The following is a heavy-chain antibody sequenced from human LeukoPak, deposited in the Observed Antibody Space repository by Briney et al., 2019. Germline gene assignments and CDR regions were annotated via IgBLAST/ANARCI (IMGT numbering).Heavy chain of an antibody. CDR1: GFTFTTFA. D-gene: IGHD3-22*01. Sequence: GGSLRLSCAASGFTFTTFAMNWVRQAPGKGLEWVSAISSSGGSPYYADSVKGRFTISRGNSKNTLYLQLNSLRAEDTAIYYCAKFSNDSRDYWGQGTLVTVSS. CDR2: ISSSGGSP. V-gene: IGHV3-23*01. J-gene: IGHJ4*02. CDR3: AKFSNDSRDY.